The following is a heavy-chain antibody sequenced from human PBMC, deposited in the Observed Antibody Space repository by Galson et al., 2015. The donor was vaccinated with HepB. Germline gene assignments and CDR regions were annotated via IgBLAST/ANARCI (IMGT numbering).Heavy chain of an antibody. CDR3: ARGGADTSSWYFDY. CDR2: MNPSSGYT. J-gene: IGHJ4*02. V-gene: IGHV1-8*01. CDR1: GYTFTNYD. D-gene: IGHD6-13*01. Sequence: SVKVSCKASGYTFTNYDINWVRQASGQGLEWMGWMNPSSGYTGYAQRFQDRVAMTWNTSISTAYMGLSSLGSEDSAVYYCARGGADTSSWYFDYWGQGTLVTVSS.